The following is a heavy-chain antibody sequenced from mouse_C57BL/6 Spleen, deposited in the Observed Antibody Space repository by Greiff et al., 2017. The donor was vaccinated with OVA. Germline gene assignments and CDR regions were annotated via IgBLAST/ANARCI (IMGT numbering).Heavy chain of an antibody. CDR1: GYSITSGYY. CDR2: ISYDGSN. D-gene: IGHD1-1*01. V-gene: IGHV3-6*01. CDR3: ARADNYYGSPFDY. Sequence: EVQLVESGPGLVKPSQSLSLTCSVTGYSITSGYYWNWIRQFPGNKLEWMGYISYDGSNNYNPSLKNRISITRDTSKNQFFLKLNSVTTEDTATYYCARADNYYGSPFDYWGQGTTLTVSS. J-gene: IGHJ2*01.